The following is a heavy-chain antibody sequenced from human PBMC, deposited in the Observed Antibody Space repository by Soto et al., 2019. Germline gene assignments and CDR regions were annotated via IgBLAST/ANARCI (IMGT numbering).Heavy chain of an antibody. CDR3: ASSPSGGYDSSGYYSPHYYYYYGMDV. J-gene: IGHJ6*02. D-gene: IGHD3-22*01. Sequence: SETLSLPCTVSGGSISSGGYYWSCIRQHPGKGLEWIGYIYYSGRTYYNPSLKSRVTISVDTSKNQFSLRLSPVTAADTAVYYCASSPSGGYDSSGYYSPHYYYYYGMDVWGQGTTVTVSS. CDR2: IYYSGRT. CDR1: GGSISSGGYY. V-gene: IGHV4-31*03.